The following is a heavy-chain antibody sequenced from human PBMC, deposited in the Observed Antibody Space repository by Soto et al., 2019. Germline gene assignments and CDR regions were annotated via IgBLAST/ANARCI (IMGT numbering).Heavy chain of an antibody. D-gene: IGHD2-8*02. Sequence: SETLSLTCAVYGGSFSGYYWTWIRQPPGTGLEWIGEINHSGSTNYNPSLKSRVTISVDTSKNQFSLKLTSVTAADTAVYYCARDKITGLFNYWGQGTLVPVP. V-gene: IGHV4-34*01. CDR3: ARDKITGLFNY. CDR2: INHSGST. J-gene: IGHJ4*02. CDR1: GGSFSGYY.